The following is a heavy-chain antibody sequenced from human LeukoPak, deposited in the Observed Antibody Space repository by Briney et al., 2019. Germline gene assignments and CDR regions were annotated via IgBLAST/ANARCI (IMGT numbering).Heavy chain of an antibody. J-gene: IGHJ4*02. Sequence: ASVKFSCKASGYTFTRYDMNWLRQATGQGLEWMAWMNPDSGNTGYAQKFQGRVTMTRNTSISTAYMELSSLRSEDTAVYYCARGYVVVAALGYWGQGTLVTVSS. D-gene: IGHD2-15*01. V-gene: IGHV1-8*01. CDR2: MNPDSGNT. CDR1: GYTFTRYD. CDR3: ARGYVVVAALGY.